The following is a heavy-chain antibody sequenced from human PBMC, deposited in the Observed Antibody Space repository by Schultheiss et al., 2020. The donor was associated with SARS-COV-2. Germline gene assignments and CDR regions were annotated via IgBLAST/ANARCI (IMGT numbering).Heavy chain of an antibody. CDR2: IYTSGST. CDR1: GGSISSYY. CDR3: AREVIVVVPAANPKIDI. Sequence: SQTLSLTCTVSGGSISSYYWSWIRQPPGKGLEWIGYIYTSGSTNYNPSLKSRVTMSVDTSKNQFSLKLSSVTAADTAVYYCAREVIVVVPAANPKIDIWGQGTMVTVSS. J-gene: IGHJ3*02. D-gene: IGHD2-2*01. V-gene: IGHV4-4*08.